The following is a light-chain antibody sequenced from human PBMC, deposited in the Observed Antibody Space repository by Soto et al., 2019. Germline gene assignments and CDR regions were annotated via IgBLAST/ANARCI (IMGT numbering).Light chain of an antibody. CDR1: QSVSSSY. V-gene: IGKV3D-20*02. CDR2: GAS. Sequence: EIVFTQSPCTLALNPGERATLSCSASQSVSSSYLAWYQQKPGQAPRRLMYGASIRATGIPVRFSGSGSETDFTLTISSLEPEDFAVYYCQKRSNWTPTFGGGTKV. CDR3: QKRSNWTPT. J-gene: IGKJ4*01.